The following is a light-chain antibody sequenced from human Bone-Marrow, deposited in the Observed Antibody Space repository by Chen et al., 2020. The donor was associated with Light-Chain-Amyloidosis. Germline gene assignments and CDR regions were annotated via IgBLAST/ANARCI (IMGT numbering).Light chain of an antibody. CDR3: QQYGSSPRT. J-gene: IGKJ1*01. V-gene: IGKV3-20*01. CDR1: QSVSGSY. CDR2: AAS. Sequence: VLPQSPGTLSLSPGERATLSCRASQSVSGSYLAWYQHKPGQAPRLLIYAASGRATGIPDRFRGSGSGTDFTLTISRLEPEDFAVYYCQQYGSSPRTFGQGTKVEIK.